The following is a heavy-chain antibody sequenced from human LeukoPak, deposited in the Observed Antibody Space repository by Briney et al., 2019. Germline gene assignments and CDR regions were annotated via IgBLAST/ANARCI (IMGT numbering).Heavy chain of an antibody. CDR3: ARAPGGFGETLVDHFDC. J-gene: IGHJ4*02. V-gene: IGHV1-18*01. Sequence: ASVKVSCKASGYTFTSYGISWVRQAPGQGLEWMGWISAYNGNTNYAQKLQGRVTMTTDTSTSTAYMELRSLRSDDTAVYYCARAPGGFGETLVDHFDCWGQGTLVTVSS. D-gene: IGHD3-10*01. CDR1: GYTFTSYG. CDR2: ISAYNGNT.